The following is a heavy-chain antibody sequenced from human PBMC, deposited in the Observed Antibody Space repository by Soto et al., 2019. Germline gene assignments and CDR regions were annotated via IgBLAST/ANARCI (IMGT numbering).Heavy chain of an antibody. CDR1: GFTFSSYG. V-gene: IGHV3-33*01. D-gene: IGHD3-9*01. CDR2: IWYDGSNK. Sequence: QVQLVESGGGVVQPGRSLRLSCAASGFTFSSYGMHWVRQAPGKGLEWVAVIWYDGSNKYYADSVKGRFTISRDNSKNTLYLQMNSLRAEDTGVYYCARDRYYDILTYGMDVWGQGTTVTVSS. J-gene: IGHJ6*02. CDR3: ARDRYYDILTYGMDV.